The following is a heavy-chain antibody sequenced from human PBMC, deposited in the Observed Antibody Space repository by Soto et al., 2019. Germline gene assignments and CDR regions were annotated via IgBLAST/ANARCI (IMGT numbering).Heavy chain of an antibody. D-gene: IGHD3-22*01. V-gene: IGHV5-51*01. CDR3: ARLSSPTLRDYYDSSGYYSNFGY. Sequence: PGESLKISCKGSGYSFTSYWIGWVRQMPGKGLEWMGIIYPGDSDTRYSPSFQGQVTISADKSISTAYLQWSSLKASDTAMYYCARLSSPTLRDYYDSSGYYSNFGYWGQGTLVTVSS. J-gene: IGHJ4*02. CDR1: GYSFTSYW. CDR2: IYPGDSDT.